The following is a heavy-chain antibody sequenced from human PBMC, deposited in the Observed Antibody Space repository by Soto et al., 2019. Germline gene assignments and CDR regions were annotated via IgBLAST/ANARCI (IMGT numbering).Heavy chain of an antibody. J-gene: IGHJ5*02. CDR3: ARSLYDHLTGTVYNWFDP. D-gene: IGHD3-9*01. Sequence: ASWKVSCKSSGYTFTNYAMHWVRHAPGQRLEWMGWINGGNGNTKYSQKFQGRVTITRDTSASTAYMELSSLRSEDTAVYYCARSLYDHLTGTVYNWFDPWGRGTLVTAPQ. V-gene: IGHV1-3*01. CDR1: GYTFTNYA. CDR2: INGGNGNT.